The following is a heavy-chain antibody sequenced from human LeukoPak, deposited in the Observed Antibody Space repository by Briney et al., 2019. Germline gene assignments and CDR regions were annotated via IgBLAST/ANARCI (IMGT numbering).Heavy chain of an antibody. V-gene: IGHV5-51*01. J-gene: IGHJ4*02. Sequence: GESLKISCKGSGYSFTSYWIGGVRQMPGKGLEWMGIIYPGDSDTRYSPSFQGQVTISADKSISTAYLQWSSLKASDTAMYYCASIINYYDSSGYYYPFDYWGQGTLVTVSS. CDR3: ASIINYYDSSGYYYPFDY. CDR2: IYPGDSDT. CDR1: GYSFTSYW. D-gene: IGHD3-22*01.